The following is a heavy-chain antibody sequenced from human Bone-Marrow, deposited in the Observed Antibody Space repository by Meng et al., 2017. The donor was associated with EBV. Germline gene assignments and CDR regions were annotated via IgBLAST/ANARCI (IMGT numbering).Heavy chain of an antibody. J-gene: IGHJ4*02. V-gene: IGHV1-2*06. CDR1: GYTFTGYY. CDR3: ARVFLDYGSGSIDY. Sequence: VQLVQSGAKVNKPGASVKCSCKASGYTFTGYYMHWVRQAPGQGLEWMGRINPNSGGTNYAQKFQGRVTMTRDTSISTAYMELSRLRSGDTAVYYCARVFLDYGSGSIDYWGQGTLVTASS. CDR2: INPNSGGT. D-gene: IGHD3-10*01.